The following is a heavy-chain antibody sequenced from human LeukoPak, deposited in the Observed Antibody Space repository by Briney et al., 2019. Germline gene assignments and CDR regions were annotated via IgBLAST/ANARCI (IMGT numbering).Heavy chain of an antibody. Sequence: ASVKVSCKASGYTFTGYYMHWVRQAPGQGLEWMGRINPNSGGTNYAQKFQGRVTMTRDTSISTAYVELSRLRSDDTAVYYCAREGGYDILTGYYRKFDYWGQGTLVTVSS. CDR2: INPNSGGT. J-gene: IGHJ4*02. CDR1: GYTFTGYY. V-gene: IGHV1-2*06. CDR3: AREGGYDILTGYYRKFDY. D-gene: IGHD3-9*01.